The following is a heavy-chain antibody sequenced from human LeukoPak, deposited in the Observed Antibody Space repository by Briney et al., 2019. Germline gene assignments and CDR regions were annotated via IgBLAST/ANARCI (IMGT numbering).Heavy chain of an antibody. CDR2: INSGGGVT. Sequence: PGGSLRLSCAASGFIFSAFGMTWVRQPPGKGLEWVSAINSGGGVTYYADSVKGRFTISRDNSENTLFLQMDSLRAEDTAVYFCASSMEFWNAEFTSITDWGQGTQVTVSS. J-gene: IGHJ1*01. V-gene: IGHV3-23*01. CDR1: GFIFSAFG. D-gene: IGHD1-1*01. CDR3: ASSMEFWNAEFTSITD.